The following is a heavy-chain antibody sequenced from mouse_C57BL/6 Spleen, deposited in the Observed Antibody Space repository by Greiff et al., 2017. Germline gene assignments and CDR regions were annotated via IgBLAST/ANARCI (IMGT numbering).Heavy chain of an antibody. Sequence: QVQLQQPGAELVKPGASVKLSCKASGYTFTSYWMHWVKQRPGRGLEWIGRIDPNSGGTKYNEKFKSKATLTVDKPSSTAYMQLSSLPSEDSAVYYCARSSLGRDYAMDYWGQGTSVTVSS. CDR2: IDPNSGGT. J-gene: IGHJ4*01. CDR3: ARSSLGRDYAMDY. V-gene: IGHV1-72*01. D-gene: IGHD4-1*01. CDR1: GYTFTSYW.